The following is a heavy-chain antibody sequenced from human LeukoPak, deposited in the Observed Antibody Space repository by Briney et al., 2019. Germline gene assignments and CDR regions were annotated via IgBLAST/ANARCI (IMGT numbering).Heavy chain of an antibody. D-gene: IGHD3-10*01. CDR1: GFTFSSYD. V-gene: IGHV3-13*01. Sequence: GGSLRLSCAASGFTFSSYDMHWVRQATGKGREWVSAIGTAGDTYYPGSVKGRFTISRENAKNSLYLQMNSLRAGDTAVYYCARGGSGGYFDYWGQGTLVTVSS. J-gene: IGHJ4*02. CDR3: ARGGSGGYFDY. CDR2: IGTAGDT.